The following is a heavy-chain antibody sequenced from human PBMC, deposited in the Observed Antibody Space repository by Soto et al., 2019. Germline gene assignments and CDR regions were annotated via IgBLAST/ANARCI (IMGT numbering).Heavy chain of an antibody. CDR1: GYSFTTYG. V-gene: IGHV1-18*01. Sequence: ASVKVSCKASGYSFTTYGISWVRQAPGQGLEWMGWISAYNGDTNYAQNFQGRVTMTTDTSMSIVYMELRSLRSDDTAVYYCARDGYCSGGTCYDPTLDYWGQGTLVTVSS. D-gene: IGHD2-15*01. CDR3: ARDGYCSGGTCYDPTLDY. CDR2: ISAYNGDT. J-gene: IGHJ4*02.